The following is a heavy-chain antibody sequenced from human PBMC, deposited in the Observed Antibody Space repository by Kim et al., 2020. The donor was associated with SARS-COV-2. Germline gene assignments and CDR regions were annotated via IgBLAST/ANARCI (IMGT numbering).Heavy chain of an antibody. J-gene: IGHJ6*02. CDR1: GGSFSGYY. D-gene: IGHD5-12*01. CDR3: ARSRGYSGYAAPFVSGMDV. CDR2: INHSGST. Sequence: SETLSLTCAVYGGSFSGYYWSWIRQPPGKGLEWIGEINHSGSTNYNPSLKSRVTISVDTSKNQFSLKLSSVTAADTAVYYCARSRGYSGYAAPFVSGMDVWGQGTTVTVSS. V-gene: IGHV4-34*01.